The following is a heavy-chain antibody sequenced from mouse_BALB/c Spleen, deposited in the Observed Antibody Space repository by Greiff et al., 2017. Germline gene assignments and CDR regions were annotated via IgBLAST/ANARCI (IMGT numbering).Heavy chain of an antibody. CDR2: INPYNDGT. CDR3: ARRKDGYDEGYAMDY. CDR1: GYTFTSYV. D-gene: IGHD2-2*01. Sequence: VQLQQSGPELVKPGASVKMSCKASGYTFTSYVMHWVKQKPGQGLEWIGYINPYNDGTKYNEKFKGKATLTSDKSSSTAYMELSSLTSEDSAVYYCARRKDGYDEGYAMDYWGQGTSGTVSS. V-gene: IGHV1-14*01. J-gene: IGHJ4*01.